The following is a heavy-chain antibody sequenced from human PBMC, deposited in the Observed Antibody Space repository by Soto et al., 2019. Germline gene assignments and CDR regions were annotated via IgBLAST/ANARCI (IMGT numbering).Heavy chain of an antibody. CDR2: ISHDGNYK. D-gene: IGHD3-9*01. Sequence: QVQLVESGGGVVQPGRSLRLSCAASGFTFSKHGMNWVRQAPGKCLEWVAIISHDGNYKFYADYVKGRFTISRDKSKNILHLQMSGLRTEDTATYYCAKDLPQRYLDWFAIAATDEGGMDVWGQGTTVTVSS. CDR3: AKDLPQRYLDWFAIAATDEGGMDV. V-gene: IGHV3-30*18. J-gene: IGHJ6*02. CDR1: GFTFSKHG.